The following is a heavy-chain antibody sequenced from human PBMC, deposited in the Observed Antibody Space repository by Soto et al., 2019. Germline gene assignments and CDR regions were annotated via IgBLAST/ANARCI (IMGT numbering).Heavy chain of an antibody. Sequence: PSETLSLTCAVYGGSFSGYYWSWIRQPPGKGLEWIGEINHSGSTNYNPSLKSRVTISVDTSKSQFSLKLSSVTAADTAVYYCARGHGVVVVVENAFDIWGQGTMVTVSS. CDR1: GGSFSGYY. J-gene: IGHJ3*02. V-gene: IGHV4-34*01. CDR3: ARGHGVVVVVENAFDI. D-gene: IGHD2-15*01. CDR2: INHSGST.